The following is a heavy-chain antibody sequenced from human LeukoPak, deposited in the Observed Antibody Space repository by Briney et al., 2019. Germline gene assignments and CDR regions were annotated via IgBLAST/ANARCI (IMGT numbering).Heavy chain of an antibody. D-gene: IGHD2-2*01. Sequence: PSQTLSLTCTVSGGSISSGSYYWSWIRQPAGKGLEWIGRIYTSGSTNYNPSLKSRVTMSVDTSKNQFSLKLSSVTAADTAVYYCARAQLHYYYYYMDVWGKGTTVTVSS. CDR1: GGSISSGSYY. CDR3: ARAQLHYYYYYMDV. CDR2: IYTSGST. J-gene: IGHJ6*03. V-gene: IGHV4-61*02.